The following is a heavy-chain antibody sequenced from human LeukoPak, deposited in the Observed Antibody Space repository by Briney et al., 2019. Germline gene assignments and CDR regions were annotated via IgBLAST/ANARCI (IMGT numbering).Heavy chain of an antibody. CDR3: ARHLLYDILTGYHLDY. CDR2: IYYSGST. J-gene: IGHJ4*02. D-gene: IGHD3-9*01. CDR1: GGSISSSSYY. V-gene: IGHV4-39*01. Sequence: SETLSLTCTVSGGSISSSSYYWGWIRQPPGKGLEWIGSIYYSGSTYYNPSHKSRVTISVDTSKNQFSLKLSSVTAADTAVYYCARHLLYDILTGYHLDYWGQGTLVTVSS.